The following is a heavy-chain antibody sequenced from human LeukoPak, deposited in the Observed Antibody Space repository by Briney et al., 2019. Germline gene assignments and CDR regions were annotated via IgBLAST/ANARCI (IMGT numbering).Heavy chain of an antibody. CDR1: GGTFSSYA. Sequence: ASVKVSCKASGGTFSSYAISWVRQAPGQGLEWMGGIIPIFGTANYAQKFQGRVTITADESTSTAYMELSSLRAEDTAVYYCAKARDPLKWLLLLDYWGQGTLVTVSS. D-gene: IGHD3-22*01. CDR2: IIPIFGTA. V-gene: IGHV1-69*13. J-gene: IGHJ4*02. CDR3: AKARDPLKWLLLLDY.